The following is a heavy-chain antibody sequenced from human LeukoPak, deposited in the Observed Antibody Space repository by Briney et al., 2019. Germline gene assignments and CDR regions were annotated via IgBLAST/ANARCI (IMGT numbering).Heavy chain of an antibody. CDR3: ARVLGGYCSGTLCAFDI. V-gene: IGHV3-21*01. CDR2: ISGTSTYI. J-gene: IGHJ3*02. CDR1: GFTFSSYS. D-gene: IGHD2-2*01. Sequence: GGSLRLSCAASGFTFSSYSMIWVRQASGKGLEWVSSISGTSTYIYYADSVKGRFTISRDNAKNSLNLQMNSLRAEDTAVYYCARVLGGYCSGTLCAFDIWGQGTMVTVSS.